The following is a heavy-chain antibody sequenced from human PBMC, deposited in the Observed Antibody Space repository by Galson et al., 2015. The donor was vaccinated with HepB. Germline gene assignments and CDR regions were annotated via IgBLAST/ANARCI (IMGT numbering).Heavy chain of an antibody. D-gene: IGHD4-11*01. Sequence: SLRLSCAASGFSFSSYAMHWVRQAPGKGLEWVVVIWDDGSNKYYADSVKGRSTISRDDSRNTLYLQINSLRAEDTAVYYCARGDDYRSFDYWGQGTLVTVSS. CDR1: GFSFSSYA. CDR3: ARGDDYRSFDY. V-gene: IGHV3-33*01. CDR2: IWDDGSNK. J-gene: IGHJ4*02.